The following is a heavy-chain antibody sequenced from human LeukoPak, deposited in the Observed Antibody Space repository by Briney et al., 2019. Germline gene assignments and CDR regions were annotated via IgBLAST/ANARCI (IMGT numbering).Heavy chain of an antibody. CDR2: INDYGSET. J-gene: IGHJ6*02. CDR1: GFTFRFFW. CDR3: ARDRDTTRFYARYGMDV. D-gene: IGHD3-3*01. Sequence: GGSLRLSCAASGFTFRFFWMHWVRRAPGKGLEWVSRINDYGSETVYADSVKGRFTIYRDNAKNTLYLQMNSLRVEDTAVYYCARDRDTTRFYARYGMDVWGQGTTVTVSS. V-gene: IGHV3-74*01.